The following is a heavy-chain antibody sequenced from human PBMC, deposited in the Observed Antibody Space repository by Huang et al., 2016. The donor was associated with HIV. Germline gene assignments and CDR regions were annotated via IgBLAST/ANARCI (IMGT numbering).Heavy chain of an antibody. CDR3: VRIGYGENSYGSGYFDP. V-gene: IGHV3-21*01. Sequence: EVQLVESGGGLVKPGGSLRLSCAASGFTLTTFSLNWVRQAPGLRPQWVAALHVPVTPIYYAASVEGRFTISRDNTRTSLYLQLNSLRAEDTAVYYCVRIGYGENSYGSGYFDPWGQGTLVAVSS. CDR1: GFTLTTFS. CDR2: LHVPVTPI. D-gene: IGHD4-17*01. J-gene: IGHJ5*02.